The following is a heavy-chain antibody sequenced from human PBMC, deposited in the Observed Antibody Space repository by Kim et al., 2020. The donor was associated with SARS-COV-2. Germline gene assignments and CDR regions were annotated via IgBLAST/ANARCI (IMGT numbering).Heavy chain of an antibody. CDR3: ARAEYSSSWYPIPYYYGMDV. CDR1: GGSFSGYY. D-gene: IGHD6-13*01. V-gene: IGHV4-34*01. Sequence: SETLSLTCAVYGGSFSGYYWSWIRQPPGKGLEWIGEINHSGSTNYNPSLKSRVTISVDTSKNQFSLKLSSVTAADTAVYYCARAEYSSSWYPIPYYYGMDVWGQGSTVTASS. CDR2: INHSGST. J-gene: IGHJ6*02.